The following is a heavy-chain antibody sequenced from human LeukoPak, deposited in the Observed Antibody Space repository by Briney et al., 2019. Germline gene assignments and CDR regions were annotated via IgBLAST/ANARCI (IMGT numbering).Heavy chain of an antibody. CDR2: ISGSASST. V-gene: IGHV3-23*01. CDR1: GITFSNYA. J-gene: IGHJ4*02. D-gene: IGHD3-22*01. CDR3: ATNQRYYDSSGKTINY. Sequence: GGSLRLSCAASGITFSNYAMSWVRQAPGKGLEWVSAISGSASSTYYADSVKGRFTISRDNSKNTLYLQMNSLRAEDTAVYYCATNQRYYDSSGKTINYWGQGTLVTVSS.